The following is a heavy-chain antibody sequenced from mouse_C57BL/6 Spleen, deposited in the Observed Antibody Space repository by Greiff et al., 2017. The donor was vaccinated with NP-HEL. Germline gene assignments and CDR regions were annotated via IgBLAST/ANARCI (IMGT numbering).Heavy chain of an antibody. CDR1: GSTFTSYW. CDR2: IDPSDSET. D-gene: IGHD1-1*01. Sequence: QVQLQQPGAELVRPGSSVKLSCKASGSTFTSYWMHWVKQRPIQGLEWIGNIDPSDSETTSNQKFKDKATLTVDKSSSTAYMQLSSLTSEDSAVYYCARRTTVVDYYAMDYWGQGTSVTVSS. CDR3: ARRTTVVDYYAMDY. J-gene: IGHJ4*01. V-gene: IGHV1-52*01.